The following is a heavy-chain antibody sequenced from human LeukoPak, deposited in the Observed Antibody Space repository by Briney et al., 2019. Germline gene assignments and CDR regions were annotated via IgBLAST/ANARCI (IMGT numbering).Heavy chain of an antibody. CDR2: INPKSGGT. J-gene: IGHJ4*02. V-gene: IGHV1-2*06. CDR3: ARYITVGATYQHFDY. CDR1: GYTFTDYY. D-gene: IGHD1-26*01. Sequence: ASVKVSCKASGYTFTDYYIHWVRQAPGQGLEWMGRINPKSGGTHDAQKFQGRVTMTRDTSISTVYMELSRLRSDDTAVYYCARYITVGATYQHFDYWGQGTLVTVSS.